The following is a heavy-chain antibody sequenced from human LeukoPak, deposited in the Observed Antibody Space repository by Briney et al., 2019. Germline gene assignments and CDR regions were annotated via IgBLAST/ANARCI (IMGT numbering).Heavy chain of an antibody. CDR1: GYTFTSYG. D-gene: IGHD1-26*01. CDR3: ARGSVWMGATTVVYY. Sequence: ASVKVSCKASGYTFTSYGISWVRQAPGQGLEWMGWISAYNGNTNYAQKLQGRVTMTTDTSTSTAYMELRSLRSDDTAVYYCARGSVWMGATTVVYYWGQGTLVTVSS. J-gene: IGHJ4*02. V-gene: IGHV1-18*01. CDR2: ISAYNGNT.